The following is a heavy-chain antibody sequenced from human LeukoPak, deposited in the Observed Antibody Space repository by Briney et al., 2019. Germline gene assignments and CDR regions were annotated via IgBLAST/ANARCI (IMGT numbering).Heavy chain of an antibody. D-gene: IGHD2-2*01. Sequence: ASVKVSCKASGGTFSSYAISWVRQAPGQGLEWMGGIIPIFGTANYAQEFQGRVTITTDESTSTAYMELSSLRSEDTAVYYCARSVAVPAAPFQHWGQGTLVTVSS. CDR3: ARSVAVPAAPFQH. CDR1: GGTFSSYA. CDR2: IIPIFGTA. J-gene: IGHJ1*01. V-gene: IGHV1-69*05.